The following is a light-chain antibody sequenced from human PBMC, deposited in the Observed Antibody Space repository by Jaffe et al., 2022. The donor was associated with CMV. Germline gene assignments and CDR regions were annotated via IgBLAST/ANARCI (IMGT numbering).Light chain of an antibody. Sequence: QSVLTQPPSVSGAPGQRVTISCTGSSSNIGAGYDVHWYQHLPGTAPKLLIYGKNNRPSGVPDRFSGSKSGTSASLAITGLQAEDETDYYCQSYDDSLTGWVFGGGTKLAVL. CDR2: GKN. J-gene: IGLJ3*02. V-gene: IGLV1-40*01. CDR1: SSNIGAGYD. CDR3: QSYDDSLTGWV.